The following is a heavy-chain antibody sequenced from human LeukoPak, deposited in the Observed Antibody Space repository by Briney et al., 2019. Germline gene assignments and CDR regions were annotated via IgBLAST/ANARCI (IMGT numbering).Heavy chain of an antibody. Sequence: VASVKVSCKASGGTFSSYAISWVRQAPGQGLEWMGGIIPIFGTANYAQKFQGRVTITADKSTSTAYMELSSLRSEDTAVYYCARAPYATYCSGGSCYSYYYYMDVWGKGTTVTVSS. J-gene: IGHJ6*03. CDR3: ARAPYATYCSGGSCYSYYYYMDV. V-gene: IGHV1-69*06. CDR2: IIPIFGTA. CDR1: GGTFSSYA. D-gene: IGHD2-15*01.